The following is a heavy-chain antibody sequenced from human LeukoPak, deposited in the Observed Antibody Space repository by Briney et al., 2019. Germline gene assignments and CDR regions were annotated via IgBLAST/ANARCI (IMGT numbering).Heavy chain of an antibody. D-gene: IGHD6-19*01. J-gene: IGHJ4*02. CDR1: GSTFDDYA. V-gene: IGHV3-9*01. Sequence: GGSLRLSCAASGSTFDDYAMHWVRQAPGKGLEWVSGISWNSGSIGYADSVKGRFTISRDNAKNSLYLQMNSLRAEDTALYYCAKDRDSSGWYFDYWGQGTLVTVSS. CDR2: ISWNSGSI. CDR3: AKDRDSSGWYFDY.